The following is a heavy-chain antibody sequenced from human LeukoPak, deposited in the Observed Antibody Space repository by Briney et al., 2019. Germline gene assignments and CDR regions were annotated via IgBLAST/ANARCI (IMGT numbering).Heavy chain of an antibody. Sequence: ASVKVSCKASGYTFTSYYMHWVRQAPGRGLEWMGIINPSGGSTSYAQKFQGRVTMTRDMSTSTVYMELSSLRSEDTAVYYCARDSSSHDYYMDVWGKGTTVTVSS. CDR1: GYTFTSYY. CDR2: INPSGGST. V-gene: IGHV1-46*01. CDR3: ARDSSSHDYYMDV. D-gene: IGHD2-15*01. J-gene: IGHJ6*03.